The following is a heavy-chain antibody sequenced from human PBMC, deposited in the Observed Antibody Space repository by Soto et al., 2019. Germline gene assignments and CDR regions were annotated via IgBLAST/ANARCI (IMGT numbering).Heavy chain of an antibody. D-gene: IGHD4-17*01. V-gene: IGHV3-66*04. CDR1: GFTVSSNY. J-gene: IGHJ3*02. CDR3: ARPYGDYQADDAFDI. CDR2: IYSGGST. Sequence: GGSLRLSCAASGFTVSSNYMSWVRQAPGKGLEWVSVIYSGGSTYYADSVKGRFTISRDNSKNTLYLQMNSLRAEDTAVYYCARPYGDYQADDAFDIWGQGTMVTVSS.